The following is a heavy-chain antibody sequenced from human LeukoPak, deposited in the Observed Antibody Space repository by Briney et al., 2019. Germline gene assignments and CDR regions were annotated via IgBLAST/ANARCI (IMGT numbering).Heavy chain of an antibody. Sequence: GGSLRLSCAASGFTFSSYAMHWVRQAPGKGLEWVADISYDGSNKYYADSVKGRFTISRDNSKNTLYLQMNSLRAEDTALYYCAREGYFDFWSGYYVDYYYYMDVWGKGTTVTVSS. CDR2: ISYDGSNK. V-gene: IGHV3-30*04. J-gene: IGHJ6*03. CDR3: AREGYFDFWSGYYVDYYYYMDV. D-gene: IGHD3-3*01. CDR1: GFTFSSYA.